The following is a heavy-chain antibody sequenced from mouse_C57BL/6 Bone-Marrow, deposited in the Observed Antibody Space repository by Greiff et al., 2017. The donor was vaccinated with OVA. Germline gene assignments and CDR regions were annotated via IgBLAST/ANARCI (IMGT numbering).Heavy chain of an antibody. CDR3: ARGISTVVADWYFDV. CDR2: INPGSGGT. V-gene: IGHV1-54*01. D-gene: IGHD1-1*01. J-gene: IGHJ1*03. Sequence: VMLVESGAELVRPGTSVKVSCKASGYAFTNYLIEWVKQRPGQGLEWIGVINPGSGGTNYNEKFKGKATLTADKSSSTAYMQLSSLTSEDSAVYFCARGISTVVADWYFDVWGTGTTVTVSS. CDR1: GYAFTNYL.